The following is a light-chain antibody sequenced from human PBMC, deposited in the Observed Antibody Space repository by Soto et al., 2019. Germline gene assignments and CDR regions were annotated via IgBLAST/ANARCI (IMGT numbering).Light chain of an antibody. CDR1: HSVSTSY. CDR3: QQYGTSLIT. Sequence: EIVLTQSPATLSLSPGEGATLTCRASHSVSTSYFAWYQQKPGQAPRLLIYGASNRATDIPDRFSGSGSGTDFTLTISRLETEDLAVYYCQQYGTSLITFGGGTKVEIK. J-gene: IGKJ4*01. CDR2: GAS. V-gene: IGKV3-20*01.